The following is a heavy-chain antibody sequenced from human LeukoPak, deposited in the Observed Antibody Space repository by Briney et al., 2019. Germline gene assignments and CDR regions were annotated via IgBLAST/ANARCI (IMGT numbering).Heavy chain of an antibody. CDR1: GFTFSDYR. Sequence: GGYLRLSCAASGFTFSDYRRSWVREAPGKGLEWVANIKQDGSDKFYADSMKGRFTISRDNAKNSVYLQMDSLRVEDTAVYYCTRDYRGKDVWGRGTTVTVSS. CDR3: TRDYRGKDV. V-gene: IGHV3-7*01. J-gene: IGHJ6*02. D-gene: IGHD3-16*02. CDR2: IKQDGSDK.